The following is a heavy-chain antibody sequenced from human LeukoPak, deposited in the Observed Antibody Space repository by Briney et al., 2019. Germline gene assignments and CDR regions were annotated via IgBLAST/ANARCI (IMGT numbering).Heavy chain of an antibody. D-gene: IGHD6-19*01. Sequence: PSETLSLTCTVSGGSISSFYWNWIRQPAGKGLEWIGGIYTSGSTNYNPSLKSRVSMSVDTSKNQFSLKLSSVTAADTAVYYCARGKVVAGTPGQNSWDSWGQGTLVTVSS. J-gene: IGHJ4*02. CDR1: GGSISSFY. CDR3: ARGKVVAGTPGQNSWDS. CDR2: IYTSGST. V-gene: IGHV4-4*07.